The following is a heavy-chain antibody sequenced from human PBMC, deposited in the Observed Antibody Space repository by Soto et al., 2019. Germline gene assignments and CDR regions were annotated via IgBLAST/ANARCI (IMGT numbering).Heavy chain of an antibody. D-gene: IGHD3-16*01. V-gene: IGHV3-74*01. Sequence: GGSLRLSCAASGFTFSSYWMHWVRQAPGKGLVWVSRINSDGSSTSYADSAKGRFTISRDNAKNTPYLQMNSLRAEDTAVYYCARDRRFGGSHADYWGQGTLVTGSS. CDR2: INSDGSST. J-gene: IGHJ4*02. CDR1: GFTFSSYW. CDR3: ARDRRFGGSHADY.